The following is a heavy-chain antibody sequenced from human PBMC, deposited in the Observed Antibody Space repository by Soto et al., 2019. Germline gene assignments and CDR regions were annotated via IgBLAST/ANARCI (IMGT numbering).Heavy chain of an antibody. CDR1: GFTFSSYS. CDR3: ARDGFWSFTTARLTYYYYMDV. CDR2: ISSSSSTI. D-gene: IGHD3-3*01. V-gene: IGHV3-48*01. Sequence: GGSLRLSCAASGFTFSSYSMNWVRQAPGKGLEWVSYISSSSSTIYYADSVKGRFTISRDNAKNSLYLQMNSLRAEDTAVYYGARDGFWSFTTARLTYYYYMDVWGKGTTVTVSS. J-gene: IGHJ6*03.